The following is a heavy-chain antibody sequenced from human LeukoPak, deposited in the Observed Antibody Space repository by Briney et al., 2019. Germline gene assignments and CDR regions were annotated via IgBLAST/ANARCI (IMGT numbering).Heavy chain of an antibody. J-gene: IGHJ4*02. CDR1: GDSVSSNSAT. D-gene: IGHD6-19*01. Sequence: SQTLPLTCAISGDSVSSNSATWNWIRQSPSRGLEWLGRTYYRSKWYNDYAVSAKSRITINPDTSKNQFSLQLDSVTPEDSAMYYCARGAVPGFDYWGQGTLVTVSS. CDR2: TYYRSKWYN. V-gene: IGHV6-1*01. CDR3: ARGAVPGFDY.